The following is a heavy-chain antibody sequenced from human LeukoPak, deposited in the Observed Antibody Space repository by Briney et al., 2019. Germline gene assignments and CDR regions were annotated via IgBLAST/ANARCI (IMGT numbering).Heavy chain of an antibody. CDR3: ARYYDFWSGYYRENYYYYYYMDV. V-gene: IGHV1-18*01. CDR2: ISAYNGNT. Sequence: GASVKVSCKASGYTFTSYGISWVRQAPGQGLEWMGWISAYNGNTNYAQKLQGRVTMTTDTSTSTAYMELRSLRSDDTAVYYCARYYDFWSGYYRENYYYYYYMDVWGKGTTVTVSS. D-gene: IGHD3-3*01. J-gene: IGHJ6*03. CDR1: GYTFTSYG.